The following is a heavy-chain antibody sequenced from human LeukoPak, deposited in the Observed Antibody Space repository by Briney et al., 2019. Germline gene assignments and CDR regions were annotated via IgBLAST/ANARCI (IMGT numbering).Heavy chain of an antibody. Sequence: ASVKVSCKASGYTFTSYGISWVRQAPGQGLEWMGWISAYNGNTNFAQKLQGRVTMTTDTSTSTAYMDLRSLRSDDTAVYYCARDQAATNAQVRFCLDWGQGTLVTVSS. CDR1: GYTFTSYG. J-gene: IGHJ4*02. CDR3: ARDQAATNAQVRFCLD. CDR2: ISAYNGNT. V-gene: IGHV1-18*01. D-gene: IGHD3-9*01.